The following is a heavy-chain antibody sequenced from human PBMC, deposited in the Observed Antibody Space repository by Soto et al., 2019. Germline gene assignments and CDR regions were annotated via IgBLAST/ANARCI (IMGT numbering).Heavy chain of an antibody. CDR2: MNPNSGNT. V-gene: IGHV1-8*01. Sequence: ASVKVSCKASGYTFTSYDINWVRQATGQGLEWMGWMNPNSGNTGYAQKFQGRVTMTRNTSISTAYMELSSLRSEDTAVYYCAVPWLGELLESGAFDIWGQGTMVTVSS. CDR3: AVPWLGELLESGAFDI. D-gene: IGHD3-10*01. J-gene: IGHJ3*02. CDR1: GYTFTSYD.